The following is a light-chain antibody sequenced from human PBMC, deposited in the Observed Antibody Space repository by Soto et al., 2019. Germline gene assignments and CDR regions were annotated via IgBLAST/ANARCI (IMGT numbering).Light chain of an antibody. V-gene: IGKV3-11*01. CDR2: EAS. CDR3: QQRRNWPIT. CDR1: QNIGSS. J-gene: IGKJ5*01. Sequence: EIVLTQSPAALSLSPGERATLSCRASQNIGSSLTWYQQHPGQPPRLLIYEASTRATGIPARFSGSGSGTDFTLNIISLEPEDFPVYYCQQRRNWPITFGPGTRLDIK.